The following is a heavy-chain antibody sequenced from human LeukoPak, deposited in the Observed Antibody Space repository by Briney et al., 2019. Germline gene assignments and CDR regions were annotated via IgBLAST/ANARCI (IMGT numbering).Heavy chain of an antibody. CDR3: ARHDSFIPY. V-gene: IGHV3-23*01. D-gene: IGHD5-18*01. CDR1: GFTLSNYD. CDR2: ISDSGRAT. Sequence: PGGSLRLSCAASGFTLSNYDMSWVRQAPGKGLEWVSGISDSGRATYYTDSVRGRCTISRDNSKNTVYLQMSNLRAEDTAVYFCARHDSFIPYWGQGSLVTVSS. J-gene: IGHJ4*02.